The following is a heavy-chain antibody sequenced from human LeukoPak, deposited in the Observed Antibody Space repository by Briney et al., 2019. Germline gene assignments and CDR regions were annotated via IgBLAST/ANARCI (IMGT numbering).Heavy chain of an antibody. CDR2: IYYSGST. V-gene: IGHV4-59*01. CDR3: ARTGSTVTMLYPFDH. J-gene: IGHJ4*02. D-gene: IGHD4-17*01. CDR1: GGSIRSYY. Sequence: KPSETLSLTCTVSGGSIRSYYWSWTRQPPGKGREWTGYIYYSGSTNYNPSLKSRVSISVDTSKNQFSLKLSSVTAADTAVYYCARTGSTVTMLYPFDHWGQGTLVTVSS.